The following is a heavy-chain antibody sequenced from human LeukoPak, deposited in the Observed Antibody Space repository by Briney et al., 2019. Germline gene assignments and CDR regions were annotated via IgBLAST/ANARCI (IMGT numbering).Heavy chain of an antibody. CDR1: GFTVSRNY. Sequence: GSLRLSCAASGFTVSRNYMSWVRQAPGKGLEWVSVIYSGGSTYYADSVKGRFTISRDNSKNTLYLQMNSLRAEDTAVYYCARGDTQLWSPFDYWGQGTLVTVSS. D-gene: IGHD5-18*01. CDR3: ARGDTQLWSPFDY. J-gene: IGHJ4*02. CDR2: IYSGGST. V-gene: IGHV3-53*01.